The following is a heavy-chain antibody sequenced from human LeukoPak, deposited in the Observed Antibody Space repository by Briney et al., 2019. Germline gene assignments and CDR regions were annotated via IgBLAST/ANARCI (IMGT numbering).Heavy chain of an antibody. J-gene: IGHJ4*02. CDR1: GYTFSNYG. CDR3: ARDWDYYGSGSYRYFDY. V-gene: IGHV1-18*01. D-gene: IGHD3-10*01. Sequence: GASVKVSCKASGYTFSNYGITWVRQAPGQGLEWLGWISVYNGNTNYAQKLQGRVTMTTDTSTSTAYMELRSLRSDDTAVYYCARDWDYYGSGSYRYFDYWGQGTLVTVSS. CDR2: ISVYNGNT.